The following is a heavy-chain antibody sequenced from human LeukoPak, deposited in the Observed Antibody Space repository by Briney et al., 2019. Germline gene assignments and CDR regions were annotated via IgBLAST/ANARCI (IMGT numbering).Heavy chain of an antibody. CDR3: AKGAADYFHH. V-gene: IGHV3-23*01. Sequence: GGSLRLSCAASGFPFSSSVVSWVRQAPGKGLEWVSTISGTGSSTYYADSVKGRFTISRDNSKNTLYLQMNSLRAEDAAVYYCAKGAADYFHHWGQGTLVTVSS. CDR2: ISGTGSST. J-gene: IGHJ1*01. CDR1: GFPFSSSV.